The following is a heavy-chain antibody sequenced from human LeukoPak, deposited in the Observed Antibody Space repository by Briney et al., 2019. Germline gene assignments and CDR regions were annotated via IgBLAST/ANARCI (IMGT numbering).Heavy chain of an antibody. CDR3: ARGQRGYSYGYMVREGHHGSNWFDP. CDR2: INHSGST. V-gene: IGHV4-34*01. D-gene: IGHD5-18*01. J-gene: IGHJ5*02. CDR1: DGSFSGYY. Sequence: PSETLSLTCAVYDGSFSGYYWSWIRQPPGKGLEWIGEINHSGSTNYNPSLKSRVTISVDTSKNQFSLKLSSVTAADTAVYYCARGQRGYSYGYMVREGHHGSNWFDPWGQGTLVTVSS.